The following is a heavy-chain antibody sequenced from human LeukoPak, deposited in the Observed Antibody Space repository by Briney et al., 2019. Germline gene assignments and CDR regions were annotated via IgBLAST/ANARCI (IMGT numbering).Heavy chain of an antibody. D-gene: IGHD3-22*01. V-gene: IGHV1-69*13. J-gene: IGHJ4*02. CDR1: GGTFSSYA. CDR3: ARTTTYYYDSSGYPLGY. Sequence: GASVKVSCKASGGTFSSYATSWVRQAPGQGLEWMGGIIPIFGTANYAQKFQGRVTITADESTGTAYMKLSSLRSEDTAVYYCARTTTYYYDSSGYPLGYWGQGTLVTVSS. CDR2: IIPIFGTA.